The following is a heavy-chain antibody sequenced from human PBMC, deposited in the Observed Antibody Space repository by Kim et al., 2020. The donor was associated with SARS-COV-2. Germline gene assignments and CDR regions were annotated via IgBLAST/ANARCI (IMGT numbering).Heavy chain of an antibody. CDR2: IYHSGST. J-gene: IGHJ4*02. V-gene: IGHV4-59*12. CDR1: GGSITNYY. CDR3: AREGEDFWSGSFDY. Sequence: SETLSLTCTVSGGSITNYYWSWIRQPPGKGLEWIGYIYHSGSTNYNPSLKSRVTISVDTSKNQFSLKLSSVIAADTAVYYCAREGEDFWSGSFDYWGEG. D-gene: IGHD3-3*01.